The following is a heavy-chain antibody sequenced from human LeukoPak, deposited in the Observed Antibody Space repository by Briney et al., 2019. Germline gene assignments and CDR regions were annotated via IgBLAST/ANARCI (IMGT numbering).Heavy chain of an antibody. J-gene: IGHJ3*02. D-gene: IGHD3-22*01. CDR1: GYTFTGYY. CDR2: INPNSGGT. Sequence: GASVKVSCKASGYTFTGYYMHWARQAPGQGLEWMGWINPNSGGTNYAQKFQGRVTMTRDTSISTAYMELSRLRSDDTAVYYCASLYYYDSSGVIDAFDIWGQGTMVTVSS. V-gene: IGHV1-2*02. CDR3: ASLYYYDSSGVIDAFDI.